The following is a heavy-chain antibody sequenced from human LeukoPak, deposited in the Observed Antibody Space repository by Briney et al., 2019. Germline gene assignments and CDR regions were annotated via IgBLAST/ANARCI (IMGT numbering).Heavy chain of an antibody. J-gene: IGHJ4*02. CDR3: ARSRLYCFDY. V-gene: IGHV6-1*01. CDR1: GDSVSSNSVA. Sequence: SQTLSLTCAISGDSVSSNSVAWHWIRQSPSRGLEWLGRTYYRSKWYNDYALSVKSRITINPDTSKNQFSLQLNSVAPEDTALYYCARSRLYCFDYWGQGTLVPVSS. D-gene: IGHD4/OR15-4a*01. CDR2: TYYRSKWYN.